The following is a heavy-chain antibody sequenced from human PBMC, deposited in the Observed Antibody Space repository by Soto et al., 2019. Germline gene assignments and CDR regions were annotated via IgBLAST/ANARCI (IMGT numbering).Heavy chain of an antibody. D-gene: IGHD1-26*01. V-gene: IGHV1-69*13. Sequence: GASVKVSCKASGGTFSSYAISWVRQAPGQGLEWMGGIIPIFGTANYAQKFQGRVTITADESTSTAYMELSSLRSEDTAVYYCARGATSSSGSYSYYYYGMDVWGQGTTVT. J-gene: IGHJ6*02. CDR2: IIPIFGTA. CDR1: GGTFSSYA. CDR3: ARGATSSSGSYSYYYYGMDV.